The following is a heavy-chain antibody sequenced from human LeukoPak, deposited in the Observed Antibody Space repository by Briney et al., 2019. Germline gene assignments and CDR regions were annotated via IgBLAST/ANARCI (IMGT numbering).Heavy chain of an antibody. CDR1: GFTFSTYW. CDR3: AKSGVLQWLVPYYFDY. J-gene: IGHJ4*02. V-gene: IGHV3-23*01. D-gene: IGHD6-19*01. CDR2: ISGSGGST. Sequence: PGGSLRLSCAASGFTFSTYWMNWVRQAPGKGLEWVSAISGSGGSTYYADSVKGRFTISRDNSKNTLYLQMNSLRAEDTAVYYCAKSGVLQWLVPYYFDYWGQGTLVTVPS.